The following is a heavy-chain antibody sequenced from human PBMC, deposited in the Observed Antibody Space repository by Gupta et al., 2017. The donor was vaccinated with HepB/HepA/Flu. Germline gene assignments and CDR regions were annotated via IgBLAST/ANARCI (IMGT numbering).Heavy chain of an antibody. J-gene: IGHJ5*02. CDR1: GYTFTGYY. Sequence: QVQLVQSGAEVKKPGASVKVSCKASGYTFTGYYMHWVGQAPGQGLEWMGWINPNSGGTNYAQKFQGWVTMTRDTSISTAYMELSRLRSDDTAVYYCARAPSTGSEADNWFDPWGQGTLVTGSS. V-gene: IGHV1-2*04. CDR2: INPNSGGT. CDR3: ARAPSTGSEADNWFDP.